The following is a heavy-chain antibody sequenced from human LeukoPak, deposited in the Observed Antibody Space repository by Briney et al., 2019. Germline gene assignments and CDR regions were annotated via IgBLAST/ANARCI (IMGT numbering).Heavy chain of an antibody. CDR1: GFNFSSHA. Sequence: GRSLRLSCAASGFNFSSHAMHWVRQAPGKGLEWVAVIPYDGSFKYYADSVKGLFTLSRDNSKSTLYLQMNSLRPEDTAVYFCARRLGLGSLDVWGQGTMVTVSS. J-gene: IGHJ3*01. CDR3: ARRLGLGSLDV. D-gene: IGHD6-19*01. CDR2: IPYDGSFK. V-gene: IGHV3-30*04.